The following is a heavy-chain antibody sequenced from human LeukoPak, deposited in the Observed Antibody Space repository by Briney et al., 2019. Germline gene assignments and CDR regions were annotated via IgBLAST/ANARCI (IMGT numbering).Heavy chain of an antibody. CDR1: GYSFTNYW. CDR2: IYPGDSDT. J-gene: IGHJ4*02. CDR3: ATSNQLVGGSWLPFDY. D-gene: IGHD6-13*01. V-gene: IGHV5-51*01. Sequence: GESLKISCKGSGYSFTNYWIGWVRQMPGKGLEWMGIIYPGDSDTRYSPSFQGQVTISADKSISTAYLQWSSLKASDTAMYYRATSNQLVGGSWLPFDYWGQGTLVTVSS.